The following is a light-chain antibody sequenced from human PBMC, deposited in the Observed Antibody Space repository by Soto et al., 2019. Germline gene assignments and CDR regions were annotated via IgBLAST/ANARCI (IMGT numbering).Light chain of an antibody. Sequence: QSVITQPASVSGSPGQSITISCTGTSSDVGGYNYVSWYQQHPGKAPKLMIYEVDNRPSGVSNRFPGSKSGNTASLTISGLQAEDEADYYCDSYTSSSTYVFGTGTKVTGL. CDR3: DSYTSSSTYV. J-gene: IGLJ1*01. CDR2: EVD. CDR1: SSDVGGYNY. V-gene: IGLV2-14*01.